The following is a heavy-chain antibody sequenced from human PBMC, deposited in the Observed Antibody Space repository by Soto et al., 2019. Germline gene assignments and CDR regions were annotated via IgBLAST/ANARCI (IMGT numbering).Heavy chain of an antibody. D-gene: IGHD6-19*01. Sequence: SETLSLTCTVSGGSIISYYWSWIRQPPGKGLEWIGYIYYSGSTNYNPSLKSRVTISVDTSKNQFSLKLSSVTAADTAVYYCARDRGSGWDYYYYGMDVWGQGTTVTVS. J-gene: IGHJ6*02. CDR1: GGSIISYY. CDR3: ARDRGSGWDYYYYGMDV. V-gene: IGHV4-59*01. CDR2: IYYSGST.